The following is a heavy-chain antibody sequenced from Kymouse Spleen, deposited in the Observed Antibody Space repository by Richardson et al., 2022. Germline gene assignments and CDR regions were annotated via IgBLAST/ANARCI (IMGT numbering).Heavy chain of an antibody. CDR1: GFTFSSYG. D-gene: IGHD3-10*01. J-gene: IGHJ6*02. CDR3: ARDPNYYGSGSLPFYYYYGMDV. Sequence: QVQLVESGGGVVQPGRSLRLSCAASGFTFSSYGMHWVRQAPGKGLEWVAVIWYDGSNKYYADSVKGRFTISRDNSKNTLYLQMNSLRAEDTAVYYCARDPNYYGSGSLPFYYYYGMDVWGQGTTVTVSS. V-gene: IGHV3-33*01. CDR2: IWYDGSNK.